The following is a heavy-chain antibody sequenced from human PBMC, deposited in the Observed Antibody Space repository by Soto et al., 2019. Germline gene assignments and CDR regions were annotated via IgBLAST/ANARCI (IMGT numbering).Heavy chain of an antibody. V-gene: IGHV1-3*01. CDR2: INAGNGNT. CDR3: AIAVVVVPAAISAYYYYYGMDV. Sequence: ASVKVSCKASGYTFTSYAMHWVRQAPGQRLEWMGWINAGNGNTKYSQKLQGRVTITRDTSASTAYMELSSLRSEDTAVYYCAIAVVVVPAAISAYYYYYGMDVWGQGTTVTVSS. CDR1: GYTFTSYA. J-gene: IGHJ6*02. D-gene: IGHD2-2*01.